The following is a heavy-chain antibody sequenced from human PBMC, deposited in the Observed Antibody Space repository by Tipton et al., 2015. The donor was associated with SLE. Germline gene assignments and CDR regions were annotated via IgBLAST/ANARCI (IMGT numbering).Heavy chain of an antibody. CDR1: GFTFRSYG. Sequence: QVQLVQSGGGVVQPGGSLRLSCAASGFTFRSYGLHWVRQVPGKGLEWGAVIWYDGNNKNYAESVEGRFTISRDNSKNTLFLQMNSLRAEDTAVYYCAKDRSGDGYNVGALDTWGQGTLVTVSS. J-gene: IGHJ3*02. D-gene: IGHD5-24*01. V-gene: IGHV3-33*06. CDR3: AKDRSGDGYNVGALDT. CDR2: IWYDGNNK.